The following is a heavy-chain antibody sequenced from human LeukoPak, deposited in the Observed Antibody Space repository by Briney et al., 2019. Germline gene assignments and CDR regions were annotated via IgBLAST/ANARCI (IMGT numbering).Heavy chain of an antibody. Sequence: PSETLSLTCTVSGDSISSGGYYWSWIRQHPGKGLEWIGYIYYSRSTFYNPSLKSRVTISVDTSKNQFSLRLSSVTAADTAVYYCAREPRGGGYSFDYWGQGTLVTVSS. CDR2: IYYSRST. V-gene: IGHV4-31*03. D-gene: IGHD5-12*01. CDR3: AREPRGGGYSFDY. CDR1: GDSISSGGYY. J-gene: IGHJ4*02.